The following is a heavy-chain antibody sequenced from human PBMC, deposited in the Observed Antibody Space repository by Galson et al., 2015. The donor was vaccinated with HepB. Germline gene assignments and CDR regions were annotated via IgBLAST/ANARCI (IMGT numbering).Heavy chain of an antibody. CDR1: GFTFYSYG. Sequence: SLRLSCAASGFTFYSYGMHWVRQAPGKGLEWVALISYDGNSKYYADSVRGRFTISRDNSKNTLYLQMNSQRGEDTALYYCAKDEKQLAIPYYYYYMDVWGKGTTVTVSS. CDR3: AKDEKQLAIPYYYYYMDV. CDR2: ISYDGNSK. V-gene: IGHV3-30*18. J-gene: IGHJ6*03. D-gene: IGHD3-3*02.